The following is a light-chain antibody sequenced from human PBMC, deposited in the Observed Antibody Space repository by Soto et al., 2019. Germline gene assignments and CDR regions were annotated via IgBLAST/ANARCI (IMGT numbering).Light chain of an antibody. V-gene: IGKV1-39*01. CDR1: LRISKY. CDR3: QQSHSTPLT. CDR2: GAS. J-gene: IGKJ4*01. Sequence: DIEVIQSPSSLSASVGDRVTITCRASLRISKYLNWYQQLPGKAPKLLIYGASSLQSGVPSRFRGSGSGTDFTLTISGLQPEDSATYYCQQSHSTPLTFGGGTKLEI.